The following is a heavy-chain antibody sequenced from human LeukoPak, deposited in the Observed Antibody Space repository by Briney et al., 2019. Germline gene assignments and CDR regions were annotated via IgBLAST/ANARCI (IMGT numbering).Heavy chain of an antibody. CDR3: ARGASSSTWYDAFDI. Sequence: ASVNVSCKASGYTFTSYGISWVRQAPGQGLEWVGWISTYNGNTNYAQKLQGRVTMTTDTSTSTAYMELRSLRSDDTAVYFCARGASSSTWYDAFDIWGQGTMVTVSS. CDR1: GYTFTSYG. D-gene: IGHD6-13*01. CDR2: ISTYNGNT. V-gene: IGHV1-18*01. J-gene: IGHJ3*02.